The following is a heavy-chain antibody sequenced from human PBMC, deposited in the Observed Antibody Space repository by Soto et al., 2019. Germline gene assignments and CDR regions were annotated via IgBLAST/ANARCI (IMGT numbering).Heavy chain of an antibody. CDR3: AKFCLGGYFDEKNAFDI. V-gene: IGHV3-23*01. CDR2: ISGSGGST. Sequence: GGSLRLSCAASGFTFSSYAMSWVRQAPGKGLEWVSAISGSGGSTYYADSVKGRFTISRDNSKNTLYLQMNSLRAEDTAVYSGAKFCLGGYFDEKNAFDIWGQGTMVTVSS. J-gene: IGHJ3*02. CDR1: GFTFSSYA. D-gene: IGHD3-9*01.